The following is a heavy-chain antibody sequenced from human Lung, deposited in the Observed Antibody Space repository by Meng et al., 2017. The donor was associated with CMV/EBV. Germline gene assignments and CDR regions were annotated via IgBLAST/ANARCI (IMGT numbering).Heavy chain of an antibody. J-gene: IGHJ6*02. V-gene: IGHV3-66*02. CDR2: MYSGGST. Sequence: ESLRLSCAASGLTVNNNFLTWVRQGPGKGLEWVSAMYSGGSTYYTDSVKGRFTLSRDNSKNTLYLQMNRLRAEDTGVYYCVKEMYWDQSYHGMDVWGQGTTVTVSS. CDR1: GLTVNNNF. CDR3: VKEMYWDQSYHGMDV. D-gene: IGHD2-8*02.